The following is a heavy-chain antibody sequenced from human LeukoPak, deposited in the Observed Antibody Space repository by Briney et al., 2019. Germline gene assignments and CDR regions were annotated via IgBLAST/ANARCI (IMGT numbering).Heavy chain of an antibody. Sequence: PSETLSLTCTVSGGSISSYYWSWIRQPPGKGLEWIGYIYYSGSTNYNPSLKSRVTISVDTSKNQFSLKLSSVTAADTAVYYCARAPRSGAYWFDPWGQGXLVTV. J-gene: IGHJ5*02. V-gene: IGHV4-59*01. CDR3: ARAPRSGAYWFDP. CDR2: IYYSGST. CDR1: GGSISSYY. D-gene: IGHD3-3*01.